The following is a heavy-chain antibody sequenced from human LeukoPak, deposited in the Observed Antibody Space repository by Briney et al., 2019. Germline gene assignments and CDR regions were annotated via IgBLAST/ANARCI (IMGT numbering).Heavy chain of an antibody. CDR1: GYTFTGYF. D-gene: IGHD3-10*01. V-gene: IGHV1-2*02. Sequence: ASVKVSCKASGYTFTGYFMNWVRQAPGQGLEWMGWINPNRGDTTYAQKFQGRVTMTRDTSISTAYMELGRLRSDDTAVYYCARAQYYYPHHYYVYWGQGTLVTVSS. CDR3: ARAQYYYPHHYYVY. J-gene: IGHJ4*02. CDR2: INPNRGDT.